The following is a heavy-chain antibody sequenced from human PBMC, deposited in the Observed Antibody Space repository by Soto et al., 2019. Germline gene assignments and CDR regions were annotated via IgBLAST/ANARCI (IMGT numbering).Heavy chain of an antibody. Sequence: ASVKVSCKASGGTLSSYTFSWVRQAPGQGLEWMGRVIPNLGVTNYAKKFQGRFTIVVDTSTSTAYMELRSLRSEDTAVYYCARVDGDVWCCSPPYYYLMYVCGQGTPVTVSS. CDR1: GGTLSSYT. CDR3: ARVDGDVWCCSPPYYYLMYV. D-gene: IGHD3-3*01. CDR2: VIPNLGVT. V-gene: IGHV1-69*02. J-gene: IGHJ6*02.